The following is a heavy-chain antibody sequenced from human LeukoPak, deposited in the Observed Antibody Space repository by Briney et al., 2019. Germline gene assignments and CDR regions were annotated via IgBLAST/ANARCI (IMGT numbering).Heavy chain of an antibody. Sequence: GGSLRLSCVASGFSFGSYWMAWVRQAPGKGLEWVANMKHDGIEKYHVDSVKGRFTISRDNTKNSLYLHMSSLRVEDTAVYYCAREGREGYNYPALDFWGQGILVPVSS. V-gene: IGHV3-7*05. J-gene: IGHJ4*02. CDR2: MKHDGIEK. D-gene: IGHD5-24*01. CDR1: GFSFGSYW. CDR3: AREGREGYNYPALDF.